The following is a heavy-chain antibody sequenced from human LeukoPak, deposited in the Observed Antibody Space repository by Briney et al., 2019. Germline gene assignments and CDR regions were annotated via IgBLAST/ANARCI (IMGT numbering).Heavy chain of an antibody. CDR3: ARGSNPRGACDI. CDR1: GGSFSGYY. J-gene: IGHJ3*02. CDR2: INHSGST. Sequence: KPSETLSLTCAVYGGSFSGYYWSWIRQPPGKGLEWIGEINHSGSTNYNPSLKSRVTISVDTSKNQFSLKLSSVTAADTAVYYCARGSNPRGACDIWGQGTMVTVSS. V-gene: IGHV4-34*01.